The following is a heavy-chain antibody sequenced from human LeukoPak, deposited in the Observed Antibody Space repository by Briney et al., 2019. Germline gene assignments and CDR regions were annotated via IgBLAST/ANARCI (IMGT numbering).Heavy chain of an antibody. Sequence: GRSLRLSCAASGFTFSSYGMHWVRQAPGKGLEWVAVIWYDGSNKYYADSVKGRFTISRDNSKNTLYLQMNRLRAEDTAVYYCAKDRYSYGYAFDYWGQGTLVTASS. CDR1: GFTFSSYG. CDR3: AKDRYSYGYAFDY. J-gene: IGHJ4*02. CDR2: IWYDGSNK. D-gene: IGHD5-18*01. V-gene: IGHV3-33*06.